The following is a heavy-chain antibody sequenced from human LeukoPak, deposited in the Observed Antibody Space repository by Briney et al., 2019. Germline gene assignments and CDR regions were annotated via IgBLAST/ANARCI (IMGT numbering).Heavy chain of an antibody. CDR2: IYGGGGT. D-gene: IGHD5-12*01. J-gene: IGHJ4*02. V-gene: IGHV3-53*01. CDR3: ARGVSGYDYVY. CDR1: GITVSSYY. Sequence: PGGSLRLSCAASGITVSSYYMSWVRQAPGKGLEWVSVIYGGGGTYYADSAKGRFAISRDNSKNTLYLQMNSLRAEDTAVYYCARGVSGYDYVYWGQGTLVTVSS.